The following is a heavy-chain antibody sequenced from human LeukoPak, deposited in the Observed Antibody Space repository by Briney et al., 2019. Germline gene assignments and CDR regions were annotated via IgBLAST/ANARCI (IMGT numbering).Heavy chain of an antibody. Sequence: GGSLRLSCAASGFTFSSYSMNWVRQAPGKGLEWVSSISSSSSYIYYADSVKGRFTISRDNAKNSLYLQMNSLRAEDTAVYYRARGGDVVVPAAYDFDYWGQGTLVTVSS. CDR1: GFTFSSYS. D-gene: IGHD2-2*01. CDR2: ISSSSSYI. CDR3: ARGGDVVVPAAYDFDY. J-gene: IGHJ4*02. V-gene: IGHV3-21*01.